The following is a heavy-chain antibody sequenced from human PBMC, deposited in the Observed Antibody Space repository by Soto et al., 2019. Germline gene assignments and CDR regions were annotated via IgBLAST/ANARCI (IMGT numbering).Heavy chain of an antibody. J-gene: IGHJ4*02. CDR3: ARTVGAAYYFDF. CDR1: GGSMSKYY. V-gene: IGHV4-4*07. D-gene: IGHD1-26*01. Sequence: SETLSLTCNVSGGSMSKYYWSWIRQPAGKGLEWIGRVYTSGSPNYNPSLKSRVTMSIDTSNNHFSLKLNSVTAADTAVYYCARTVGAAYYFDFWGQGTLVTVSS. CDR2: VYTSGSP.